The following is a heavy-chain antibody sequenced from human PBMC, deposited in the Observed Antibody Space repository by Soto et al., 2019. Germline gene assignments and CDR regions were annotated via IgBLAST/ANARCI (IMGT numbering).Heavy chain of an antibody. D-gene: IGHD3-9*01. CDR3: ARESKFYTSGMDV. Sequence: LRLSCAASGFTVSSNYMSWVRQAPGKGLEWVSVIYSGGSTYYAGSVKGRFTISRDNSKNTLYLQMNSLRAEDTAVYYCARESKFYTSGMDVWGQGTTVTVS. V-gene: IGHV3-53*01. CDR1: GFTVSSNY. J-gene: IGHJ6*02. CDR2: IYSGGST.